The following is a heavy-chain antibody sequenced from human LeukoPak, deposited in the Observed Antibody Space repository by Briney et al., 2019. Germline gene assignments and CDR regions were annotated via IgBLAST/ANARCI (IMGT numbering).Heavy chain of an antibody. CDR2: IYSGGST. Sequence: TGGSLRLSCAASGFTVSGNYMSWVRQAPGKGLEWVSVIYSGGSTYYADSVKGRFTISRDNSKNTLYLQMNSLRAEDTAVYYCARSALYYYDSSGYYRDAFDIWGQGTMVTVSS. V-gene: IGHV3-53*01. D-gene: IGHD3-22*01. J-gene: IGHJ3*02. CDR3: ARSALYYYDSSGYYRDAFDI. CDR1: GFTVSGNY.